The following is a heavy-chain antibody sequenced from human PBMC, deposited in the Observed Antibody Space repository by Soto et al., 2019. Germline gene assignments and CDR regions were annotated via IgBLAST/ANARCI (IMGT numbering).Heavy chain of an antibody. CDR3: ARVDYYDSSGYYGY. D-gene: IGHD3-22*01. Sequence: QVKLVQSGAEVKKPGASVKVSCKASGYTFTIYGISWVRQAPGQGLEWMGWISGYNGNTNYAQNLQDRVTLTTDASTSSVYMELRSLRSDDTAGYYCARVDYYDSSGYYGYWGQGTLIHVSS. V-gene: IGHV1-18*04. CDR1: GYTFTIYG. CDR2: ISGYNGNT. J-gene: IGHJ4*02.